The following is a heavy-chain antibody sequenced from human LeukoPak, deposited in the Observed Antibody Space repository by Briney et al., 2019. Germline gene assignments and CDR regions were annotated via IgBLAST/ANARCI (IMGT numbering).Heavy chain of an antibody. V-gene: IGHV3-30*18. Sequence: GGSLRLSCAVSGFTFSSYGMHWVRQAPGKGLEWVAVISYDGSNKYYADSVKGRFTISRDNSKNTLYLQMNSLRAEDTAVYYCAKEGYSSGWFDYWGQGTLVTVSS. CDR2: ISYDGSNK. J-gene: IGHJ4*02. D-gene: IGHD6-19*01. CDR3: AKEGYSSGWFDY. CDR1: GFTFSSYG.